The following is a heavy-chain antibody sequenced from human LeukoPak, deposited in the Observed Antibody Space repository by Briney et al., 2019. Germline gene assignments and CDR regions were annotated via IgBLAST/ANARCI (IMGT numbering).Heavy chain of an antibody. CDR1: GGSFSGYY. V-gene: IGHV4-34*01. Sequence: SETLSLTCAVYGGSFSGYYWSWIRQPPGKGLEWIGEINHSGSTNYNPSLKSRVTISVDTSKNQFSLKLSSVTAADTAVYYCASYGDLTFDYWSQGTLVTVSS. CDR3: ASYGDLTFDY. CDR2: INHSGST. J-gene: IGHJ4*02. D-gene: IGHD4-17*01.